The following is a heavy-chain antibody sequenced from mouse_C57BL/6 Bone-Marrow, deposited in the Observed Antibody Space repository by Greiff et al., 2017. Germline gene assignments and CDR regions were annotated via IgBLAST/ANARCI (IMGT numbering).Heavy chain of an antibody. V-gene: IGHV1-64*01. J-gene: IGHJ3*01. CDR1: GYTFTSYW. CDR3: ARAVYGSSYGFAY. Sequence: QVQLKQPGAELVKPGASVKLSCKASGYTFTSYWMHWVKQRPGQGLEWIGMIHPNSGSTNYNEKFKSKATLTVDKSSSTAYMQLSSLTSEDSAVYYCARAVYGSSYGFAYWGQGTLVTVSA. CDR2: IHPNSGST. D-gene: IGHD1-1*01.